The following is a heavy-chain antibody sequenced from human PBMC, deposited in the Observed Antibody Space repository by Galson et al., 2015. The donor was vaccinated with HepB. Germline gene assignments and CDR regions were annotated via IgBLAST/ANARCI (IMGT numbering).Heavy chain of an antibody. D-gene: IGHD2-2*01. CDR1: GGPSSDYY. CDR3: ARAPGRDKGYCTRTTCYYGWFDP. Sequence: SETLSLTCTVYGGPSSDYYWSWIRQSPGRGLEWIGEIQDYGGTNYNPSLKSRATISTDTSRNQFSLKLSSVTAADTAVYYCARAPGRDKGYCTRTTCYYGWFDPWGQGTLVTVSS. V-gene: IGHV4-34*01. CDR2: IQDYGGT. J-gene: IGHJ5*02.